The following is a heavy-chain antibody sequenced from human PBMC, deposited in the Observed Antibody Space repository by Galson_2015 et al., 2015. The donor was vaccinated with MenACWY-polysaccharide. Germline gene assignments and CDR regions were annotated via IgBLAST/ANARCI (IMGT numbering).Heavy chain of an antibody. D-gene: IGHD3-10*01. J-gene: IGHJ3*02. V-gene: IGHV3-74*01. CDR1: GFTFSSYW. CDR3: ATGDSHAFDI. Sequence: SLRLSYAASGFTFSSYWMHWVRQAPGKGLVWVSRINSDGSSTSNADSVKGRFTISRDNAKNTLYLQMNSLRVEDTAVYYCATGDSHAFDIWGQGTMVSVSS. CDR2: INSDGSST.